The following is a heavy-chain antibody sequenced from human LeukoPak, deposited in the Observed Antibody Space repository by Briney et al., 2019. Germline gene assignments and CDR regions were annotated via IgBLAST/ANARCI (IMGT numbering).Heavy chain of an antibody. CDR1: GYTFTGYY. CDR3: ARELGTTSIHWFDP. D-gene: IGHD2-2*01. V-gene: IGHV1-2*02. CDR2: INPNSGGT. J-gene: IGHJ5*02. Sequence: ASVKVSCKASGYTFTGYYIHWVRQAPGQGLEWMGWINPNSGGTNYAQRLQGRVTMTRDTSISTAYMELSRLRSDDTAVYYCARELGTTSIHWFDPWGRGTLVTVSS.